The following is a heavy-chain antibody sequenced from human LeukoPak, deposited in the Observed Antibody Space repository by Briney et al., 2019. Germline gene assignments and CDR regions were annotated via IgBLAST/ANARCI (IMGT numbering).Heavy chain of an antibody. Sequence: GGSLRLSCAASGFTFSSYAMHWVRQAPGKGLEWVAVISYDGSNKYYADSVKGRFTISRDNSKNTLYLQMNSLRAEDTAVYYCAKDRVLNYYYYMDVWGKGTTVTISS. CDR2: ISYDGSNK. CDR1: GFTFSSYA. D-gene: IGHD2-8*01. J-gene: IGHJ6*03. V-gene: IGHV3-30*04. CDR3: AKDRVLNYYYYMDV.